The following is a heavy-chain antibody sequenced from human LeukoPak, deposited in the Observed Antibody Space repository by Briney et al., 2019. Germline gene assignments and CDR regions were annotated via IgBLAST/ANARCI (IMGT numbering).Heavy chain of an antibody. J-gene: IGHJ3*01. CDR1: GYTFSSHG. D-gene: IGHD2-21*02. CDR3: AKSSGVTSIGDGFEL. CDR2: ISAYNRNT. V-gene: IGHV1-18*01. Sequence: GASVKVSCKASGYTFSSHGVIWVRQAPGQGLEWMGWISAYNRNTNYAPNFQGRLRMTTNTSTSTAYMDLRSLTSDDTAVYYCAKSSGVTSIGDGFELWGQGTMVTVTS.